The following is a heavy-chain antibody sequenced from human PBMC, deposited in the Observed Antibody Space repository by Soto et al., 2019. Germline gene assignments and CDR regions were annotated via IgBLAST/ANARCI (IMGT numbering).Heavy chain of an antibody. CDR3: ASSGFYCSGGSCYLNWFDP. CDR1: GGSISSSNW. J-gene: IGHJ5*02. CDR2: MYHSGST. D-gene: IGHD2-15*01. V-gene: IGHV4-4*02. Sequence: QVQLQESGPGLVKPSGTLSLTCAVSGGSISSSNWWRWVRQPPGKGLEWIGEMYHSGSTNYNPSLKSRVTISVDKSKNQFSLKLSSVTAADTAVYYCASSGFYCSGGSCYLNWFDPWGQGTLVTVSS.